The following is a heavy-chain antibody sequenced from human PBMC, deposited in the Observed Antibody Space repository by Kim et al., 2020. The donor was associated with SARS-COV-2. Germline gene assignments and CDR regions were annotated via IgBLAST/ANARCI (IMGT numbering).Heavy chain of an antibody. V-gene: IGHV4-34*01. CDR2: INHSGST. CDR1: GGSFSGYY. D-gene: IGHD6-19*01. CDR3: ARGLSSGQKRGGNFDY. Sequence: SETLSLTCAVYGGSFSGYYWSWIRQPPGKGLEWIGEINHSGSTNYNPSLKSRVTISVDTSKNQFSLKLSSVTAADTAVYYCARGLSSGQKRGGNFDYWG. J-gene: IGHJ4*01.